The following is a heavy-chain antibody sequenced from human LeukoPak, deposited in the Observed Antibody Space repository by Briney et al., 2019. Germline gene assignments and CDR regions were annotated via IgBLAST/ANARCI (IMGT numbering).Heavy chain of an antibody. J-gene: IGHJ4*02. CDR3: ATSGQVVATMHY. CDR1: GYTFTSYA. Sequence: ASVKVSCKASGYTFTSYAMHWVRQAPGQRLEWMGRINAGNGNTKYSQKFQGRVTIARDTSASTAYMELSSLRSEDTAVYYCATSGQVVATMHYWGQGTLVTVSS. V-gene: IGHV1-3*01. CDR2: INAGNGNT. D-gene: IGHD2-15*01.